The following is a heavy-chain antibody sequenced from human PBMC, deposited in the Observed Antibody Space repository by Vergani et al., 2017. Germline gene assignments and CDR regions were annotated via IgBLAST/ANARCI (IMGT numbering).Heavy chain of an antibody. V-gene: IGHV1-69*08. CDR2: IIPILGIA. CDR3: ARDSVASAAFDI. Sequence: QVQLVQSGAEVKKPGSSVKVSCKASGGTFSSYTISWVRQAPGQGLEWMGRIIPILGIANYAQKFQGRVTFTADKSTSTAYMELSSLRSEDTAVYYCARDSVASAAFDIWGQGTMVTVSS. CDR1: GGTFSSYT. D-gene: IGHD6-19*01. J-gene: IGHJ3*02.